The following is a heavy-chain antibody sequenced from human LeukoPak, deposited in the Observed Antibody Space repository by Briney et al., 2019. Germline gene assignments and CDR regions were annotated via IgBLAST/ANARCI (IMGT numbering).Heavy chain of an antibody. Sequence: SETLSLNCTVYGGSISGSSCYWRWLGQPPGRGLGWIGCIYYSGSTYYHPSLKSRVTISVDTSKNQFSLKLSSVTAADTAVYYCATPSEVGATIGSFDYWGQGTLVTVSS. J-gene: IGHJ4*02. D-gene: IGHD1-26*01. CDR3: ATPSEVGATIGSFDY. CDR2: IYYSGST. V-gene: IGHV4-39*07. CDR1: GGSISGSSCY.